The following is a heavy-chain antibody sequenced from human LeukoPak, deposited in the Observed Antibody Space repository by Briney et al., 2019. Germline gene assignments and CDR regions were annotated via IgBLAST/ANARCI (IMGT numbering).Heavy chain of an antibody. Sequence: GASVKVSCKASGYTFTSYYMHWVRQAPGQGLEWMGIINPSGGSTSYAQKFQGRVTMTRDTSTSTVYMELSSLRSEDTAVYYCARVNGWLVGYYYYGMDVWGQGTTVTVSS. CDR3: ARVNGWLVGYYYYGMDV. D-gene: IGHD6-19*01. CDR2: INPSGGST. CDR1: GYTFTSYY. V-gene: IGHV1-46*01. J-gene: IGHJ6*02.